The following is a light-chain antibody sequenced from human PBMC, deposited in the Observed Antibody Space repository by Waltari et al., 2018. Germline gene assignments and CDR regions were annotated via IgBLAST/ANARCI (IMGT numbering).Light chain of an antibody. Sequence: QSALTQPASVSGSPGQSLTISCTGTSRDIGGYVYVSWYQQYPGKAPKLVIYDVIYRPSGVSNRFSGSKSGNTDSLTSSGLQAEDEANYYCCSYTSASTRGVFGGGTNLTVL. CDR3: CSYTSASTRGV. J-gene: IGLJ3*02. V-gene: IGLV2-14*03. CDR1: SRDIGGYVY. CDR2: DVI.